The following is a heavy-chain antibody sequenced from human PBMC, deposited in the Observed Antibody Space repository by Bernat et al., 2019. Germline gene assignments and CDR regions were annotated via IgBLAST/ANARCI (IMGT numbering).Heavy chain of an antibody. CDR2: IKSKPDGETS. J-gene: IGHJ4*01. V-gene: IGHV3-15*07. Sequence: EVQLVESGGVLVRSGGSLTLSCAASGFSFSSAWMNWVRQAPGKGLEWVGRIKSKPDGETSDYVAPVKDRFTISSDDSEATMYLQMNILKTEDTAVYYCAADSPELRYIDFVYGGQGTVVTVSS. CDR1: GFSFSSAW. CDR3: AADSPELRYIDFVY. D-gene: IGHD1-14*01.